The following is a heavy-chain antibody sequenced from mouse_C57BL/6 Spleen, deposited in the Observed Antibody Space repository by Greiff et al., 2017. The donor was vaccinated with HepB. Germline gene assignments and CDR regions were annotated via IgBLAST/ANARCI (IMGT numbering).Heavy chain of an antibody. Sequence: QVQLKQPGAELVKPGASVKLSCKASGYTFTSYWMHWVKQRPGQGLEWIGMIHPNSGSTNYNEKFKSKATLTVDKSSSTAYMQLSSLTSEDSAVYYCYPRSRDAMDYWGQGTSVTVSS. CDR1: GYTFTSYW. D-gene: IGHD2-10*02. V-gene: IGHV1-64*01. J-gene: IGHJ4*01. CDR3: YPRSRDAMDY. CDR2: IHPNSGST.